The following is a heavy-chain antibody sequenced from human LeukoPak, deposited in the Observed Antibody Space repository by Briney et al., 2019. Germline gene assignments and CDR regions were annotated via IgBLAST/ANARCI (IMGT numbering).Heavy chain of an antibody. D-gene: IGHD3-22*01. V-gene: IGHV4-30-4*01. J-gene: IGHJ6*02. Sequence: SSETLSLTCTVSGGSISSGDYYWSWIRQPPGKGLEWIGYIYYSGSTYSNPSLKSRVTISVDTSKDQFSLKLTSVTAADTAVYYCARGTCYYDSGGYDYGMDVWGQGTTVTVSS. CDR1: GGSISSGDYY. CDR3: ARGTCYYDSGGYDYGMDV. CDR2: IYYSGST.